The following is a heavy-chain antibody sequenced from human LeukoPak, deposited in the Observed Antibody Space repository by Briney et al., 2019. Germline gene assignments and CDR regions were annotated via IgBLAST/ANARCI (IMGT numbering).Heavy chain of an antibody. J-gene: IGHJ1*01. CDR3: ARDILTGSQSRFQH. Sequence: GGSLRLSCAASGFTFSSYGIHWVRQAPGKGLEWVAFIRNDGSNKYYADSVKGRFTISRDNSKNTLYLQMNSLRAEDTAVYYCARDILTGSQSRFQHWGQGTLVTVSS. CDR2: IRNDGSNK. V-gene: IGHV3-30*02. D-gene: IGHD3-9*01. CDR1: GFTFSSYG.